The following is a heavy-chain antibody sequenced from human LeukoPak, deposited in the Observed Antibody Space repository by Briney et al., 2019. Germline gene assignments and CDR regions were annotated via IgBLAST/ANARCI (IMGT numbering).Heavy chain of an antibody. V-gene: IGHV3-15*01. J-gene: IGHJ4*02. D-gene: IGHD2-2*01. CDR1: GFTFSNAW. CDR3: AKGPCSSTSCLADFDY. CDR2: IKSKTDGGTT. Sequence: GGSLRLSCAASGFTFSNAWMSWVRQAPGKGLEWVGRIKSKTDGGTTDYAAPVKGRFTISRDDSKNTLYLQMNSLRAEDTAVYYCAKGPCSSTSCLADFDYWGQGTLVTVSS.